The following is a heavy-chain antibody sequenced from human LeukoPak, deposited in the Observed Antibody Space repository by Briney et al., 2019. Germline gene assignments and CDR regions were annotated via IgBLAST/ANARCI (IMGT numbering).Heavy chain of an antibody. J-gene: IGHJ3*02. CDR2: MYYSGSGST. D-gene: IGHD2-15*01. CDR1: GGSISSYY. V-gene: IGHV4-59*01. Sequence: SETLSLTCTVSGGSISSYYWSWIRQPPGKGLEWIGYMYYSGSGSTNYNPSLKSRVTISVDPSRNQLSLKLSSVTAADSAVYYCARERTSCYAAFDIWGKGTMVTVSS. CDR3: ARERTSCYAAFDI.